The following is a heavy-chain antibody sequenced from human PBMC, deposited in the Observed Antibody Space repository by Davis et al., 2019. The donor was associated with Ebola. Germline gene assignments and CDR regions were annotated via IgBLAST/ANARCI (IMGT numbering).Heavy chain of an antibody. J-gene: IGHJ6*03. Sequence: PGGSLRLSCAASGFTFSSYGMHWVRQAPGKGLEWVAVIWYDGSNKYYADSVKGRFTISRDNSKNSLYLQMNSLRAEDTAVYYCAKERYFDWLLHYYYYMDVWGKGTTVTVSS. CDR1: GFTFSSYG. CDR2: IWYDGSNK. D-gene: IGHD3-9*01. V-gene: IGHV3-30*02. CDR3: AKERYFDWLLHYYYYMDV.